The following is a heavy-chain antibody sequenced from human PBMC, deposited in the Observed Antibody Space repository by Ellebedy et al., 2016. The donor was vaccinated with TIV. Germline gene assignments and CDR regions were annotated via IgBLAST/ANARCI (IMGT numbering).Heavy chain of an antibody. CDR2: MYYSGST. D-gene: IGHD3-10*02. CDR3: ARHVKTMFDLYYFDY. J-gene: IGHJ4*02. CDR1: GRSIRSSSYH. V-gene: IGHV4-39*01. Sequence: MPGGSLRLSCTVSGRSIRSSSYHWGWIRQPPGKGLEWIGSMYYSGSTYYNPSLKSRVTISVDTSKNQFSLKLSSVTAADTAVYYCARHVKTMFDLYYFDYWGQGTLVTVSS.